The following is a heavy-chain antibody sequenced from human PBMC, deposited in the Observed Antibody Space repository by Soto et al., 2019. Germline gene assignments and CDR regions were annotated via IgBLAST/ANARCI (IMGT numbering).Heavy chain of an antibody. V-gene: IGHV1-46*01. J-gene: IGHJ6*02. Sequence: ASVKVSCKASGYTFTSYYMHWVRQAPGQGLEWMGIINPSGGSTSCAQKFQGRVTMTRDTSTSTVYMEPISLRSEDTAGYSCARSRAAAPPRVGMDVWGQGTTVTV. CDR1: GYTFTSYY. D-gene: IGHD6-13*01. CDR3: ARSRAAAPPRVGMDV. CDR2: INPSGGST.